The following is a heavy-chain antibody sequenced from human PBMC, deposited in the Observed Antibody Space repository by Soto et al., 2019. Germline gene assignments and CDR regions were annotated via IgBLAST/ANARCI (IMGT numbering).Heavy chain of an antibody. CDR1: RFTFSNAW. D-gene: IGHD3-3*01. CDR2: IKSKTDGGTT. Sequence: SLRLSCAASRFTFSNAWMSWVRQAPGKGLEWVGRIKSKTDGGTTDYAAPVKGRFTISRDDSKNTLYLQMNSLKTEDTAVYYCTTTVFWSGSNYYYYGMDVWGQGTTVTVSS. V-gene: IGHV3-15*01. CDR3: TTTVFWSGSNYYYYGMDV. J-gene: IGHJ6*02.